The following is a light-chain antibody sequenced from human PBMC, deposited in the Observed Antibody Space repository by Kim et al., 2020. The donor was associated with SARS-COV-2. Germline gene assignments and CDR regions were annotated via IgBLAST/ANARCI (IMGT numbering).Light chain of an antibody. J-gene: IGLJ3*02. Sequence: GDKYTCWYQQRPGQSPVVVIFQDSKRPSGIPGRFSGSNSGNTATLTISGTQAVDEADYYCQTWDGYSVVFGGGTQLTVL. CDR3: QTWDGYSVV. V-gene: IGLV3-1*01. CDR1: GDKY. CDR2: QDS.